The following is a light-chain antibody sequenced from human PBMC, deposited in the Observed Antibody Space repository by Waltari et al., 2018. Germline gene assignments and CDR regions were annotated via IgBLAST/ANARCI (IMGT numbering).Light chain of an antibody. J-gene: IGKJ1*01. CDR3: QQFGSSPWT. V-gene: IGKV3-20*01. CDR1: KSVGTNY. CDR2: VTS. Sequence: EIVLTQSPVTLSFSPEERATLSCRASKSVGTNYLAWYQQIPGKAPRLLIYVTSSRATGIPDRFSGSGYGTDFTLTISRLEPEDFALYYCQQFGSSPWTFGHGTKVEIK.